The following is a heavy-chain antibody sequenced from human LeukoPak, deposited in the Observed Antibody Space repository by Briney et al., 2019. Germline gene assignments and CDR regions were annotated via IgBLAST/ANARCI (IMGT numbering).Heavy chain of an antibody. J-gene: IGHJ6*04. CDR1: GFTFSSYW. D-gene: IGHD1-26*01. V-gene: IGHV3-7*01. Sequence: GGSLRLSCAGSGFTFSSYWMSWVRQAPGKGLEWVANIKQDGSEKHYVDSVKGRFTISRDNAKNSLFLQMNSLRAEDTAVYYCARSWGVWGKGTTVTVSS. CDR3: ARSWGV. CDR2: IKQDGSEK.